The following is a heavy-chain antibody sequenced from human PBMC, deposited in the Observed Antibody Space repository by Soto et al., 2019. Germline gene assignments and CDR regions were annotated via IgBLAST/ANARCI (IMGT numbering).Heavy chain of an antibody. CDR3: ASNLLVATIEYYYYGMDV. CDR2: ISYDGSNK. J-gene: IGHJ6*02. V-gene: IGHV3-30-3*01. CDR1: GFTFSSYA. D-gene: IGHD5-12*01. Sequence: ESGGGVVQPGRSLRLSCAASGFTFSSYAMHWVRQAPGKGLEWVAVISYDGSNKYYADSVKGRFTISRDNSKNTLYLQMNSLRAEDTAVYYCASNLLVATIEYYYYGMDVWGQGTTVTVSS.